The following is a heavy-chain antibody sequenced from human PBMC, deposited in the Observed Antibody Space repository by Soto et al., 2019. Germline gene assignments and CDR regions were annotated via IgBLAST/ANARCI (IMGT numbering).Heavy chain of an antibody. V-gene: IGHV4-59*01. Sequence: QVQLQESGPGLVKPSETLSLTCTVSGGSISSYYWSWIRQPPGKGLEWIGYIYYSGGTNYNPYLKSRVTIGVDTSKNQFSLKRSSVTAADTAVYYCARGVISHTAVAGGLTWEYYYYYGMDVWGQGTTVTVSS. J-gene: IGHJ6*02. CDR3: ARGVISHTAVAGGLTWEYYYYYGMDV. D-gene: IGHD6-19*01. CDR1: GGSISSYY. CDR2: IYYSGGT.